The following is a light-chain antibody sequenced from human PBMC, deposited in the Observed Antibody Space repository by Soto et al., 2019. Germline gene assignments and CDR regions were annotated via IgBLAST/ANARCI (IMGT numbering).Light chain of an antibody. V-gene: IGLV2-14*01. CDR2: DVS. J-gene: IGLJ2*01. CDR3: SSYTSSSTVV. Sequence: SVLTQPASVSGSPGQSITISCTGTSSEVGGYNYVSWYQQHPGKAPKLMIYDVSNRPSGVSNRFSGSKSGNTASLTISGLQAEDEADYYCSSYTSSSTVVFGGGTKVTVL. CDR1: SSEVGGYNY.